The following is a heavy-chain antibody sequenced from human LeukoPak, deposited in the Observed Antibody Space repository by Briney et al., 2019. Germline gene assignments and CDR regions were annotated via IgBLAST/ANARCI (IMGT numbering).Heavy chain of an antibody. J-gene: IGHJ6*02. CDR2: IYYSGST. V-gene: IGHV4-59*12. CDR1: GGSISSYY. CDR3: ARAYSSGSRYYYYYYGMDV. Sequence: PSETLSLTCTVSGGSISSYYWSWIRQPPGKGLEWIGYIYYSGSTNYNPSLKSRVTISVDTSKNQFSLKLSSVTAADTAVYYCARAYSSGSRYYYYYYGMDVWGQGTTVTVSS. D-gene: IGHD6-19*01.